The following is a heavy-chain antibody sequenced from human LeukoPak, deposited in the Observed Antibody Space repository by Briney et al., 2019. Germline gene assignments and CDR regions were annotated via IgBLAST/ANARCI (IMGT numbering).Heavy chain of an antibody. Sequence: GRSLRLSCAASGFTFRTYGMHWVRQAPGKGLEWVAFIWYDGSDKYYADSVKGRFTISRDNSMNTLSLQMNSLRAEDTAVYYCARAGVQGSGSDLPYYFDFWGQGTLVTVSS. J-gene: IGHJ4*02. CDR1: GFTFRTYG. V-gene: IGHV3-33*01. CDR2: IWYDGSDK. D-gene: IGHD3-10*01. CDR3: ARAGVQGSGSDLPYYFDF.